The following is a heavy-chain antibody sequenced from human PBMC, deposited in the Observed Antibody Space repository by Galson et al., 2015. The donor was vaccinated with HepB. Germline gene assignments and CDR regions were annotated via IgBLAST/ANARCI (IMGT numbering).Heavy chain of an antibody. CDR2: INPNSGGT. V-gene: IGHV1-2*02. J-gene: IGHJ1*01. Sequence: SVKVSCKASGYTFTGYYMHWVRQAPGQGLEWMGWINPNSGGTNYAQKFQGRVTMTRDTSISTAYMELSRLRSDDTAVYYCARGVLAAAGYEYFQHWGQGTLVTVSS. CDR3: ARGVLAAAGYEYFQH. D-gene: IGHD6-13*01. CDR1: GYTFTGYY.